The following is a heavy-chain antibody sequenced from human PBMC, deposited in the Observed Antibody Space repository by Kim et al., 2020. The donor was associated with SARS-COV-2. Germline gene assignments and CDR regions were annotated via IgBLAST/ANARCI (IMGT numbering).Heavy chain of an antibody. D-gene: IGHD4-17*01. CDR2: ISGGGGST. CDR3: AKELRMTTRTSGGDFFDY. J-gene: IGHJ4*02. Sequence: GGSLRLSCVASGFTFTTYAMNWVRQAPGKGLEWVSGISGGGGSTFSAYSVKGRFTISGDSSKNTLYLQMNSLGAEDTAVYYCAKELRMTTRTSGGDFFDYWGQGTLVTVSS. CDR1: GFTFTTYA. V-gene: IGHV3-23*01.